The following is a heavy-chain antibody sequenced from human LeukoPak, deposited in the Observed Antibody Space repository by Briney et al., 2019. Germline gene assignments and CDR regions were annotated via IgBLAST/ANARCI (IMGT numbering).Heavy chain of an antibody. J-gene: IGHJ4*02. D-gene: IGHD6-13*01. CDR2: ISAYNGNT. CDR3: ARVGYSSSWYTPSGYFDY. CDR1: GYTFTSYG. Sequence: GASVKVSCKASGYTFTSYGISWVRQAPGQGLEWMGWISAYNGNTNYAQKLQGRVTMTTDTSTSTAYMELRSLRSDDTAVYHCARVGYSSSWYTPSGYFDYWGQGTLVTVSS. V-gene: IGHV1-18*01.